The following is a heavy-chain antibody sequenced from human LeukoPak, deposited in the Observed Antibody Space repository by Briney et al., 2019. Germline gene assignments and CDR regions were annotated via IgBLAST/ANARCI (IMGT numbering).Heavy chain of an antibody. V-gene: IGHV3-7*01. D-gene: IGHD3-22*01. CDR1: GFTFSSYW. Sequence: GGSLRLSCAASGFTFSSYWMSWVRQAPGKGLEWVANIKQDGSEKYYVDSVKGRFTISRDNAKNSLYLQMNSLRAEDTAVYYCARTRTLYYYDSSGYYLEYYYYYMDVWGKGTTVTVSS. CDR3: ARTRTLYYYDSSGYYLEYYYYYMDV. J-gene: IGHJ6*03. CDR2: IKQDGSEK.